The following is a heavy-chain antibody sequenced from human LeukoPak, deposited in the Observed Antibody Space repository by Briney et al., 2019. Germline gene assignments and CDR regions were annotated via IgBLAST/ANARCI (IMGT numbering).Heavy chain of an antibody. Sequence: SVKVSCKASGGIFSSYAISWVRQAPGQGLEWMGGIIPIFGTANYAQKFQGRVTITTDESTSTAYMELSSLRSEDTAVYYCASKTTWPRHKYYFDYWSQGTLVTVSS. V-gene: IGHV1-69*05. CDR2: IIPIFGTA. J-gene: IGHJ4*02. D-gene: IGHD1-7*01. CDR3: ASKTTWPRHKYYFDY. CDR1: GGIFSSYA.